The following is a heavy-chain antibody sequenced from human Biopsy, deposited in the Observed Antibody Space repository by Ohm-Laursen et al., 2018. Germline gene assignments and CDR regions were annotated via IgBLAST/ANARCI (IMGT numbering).Heavy chain of an antibody. Sequence: SSVKVSCKASGGTFSTTAISWVRQAPGQGLEWMGGITPIFDTANYAQKFQGRVTITADRSESTAYMELSSLTSDDTAVYYCARGRTLGDCSGSSCYSGDNWGQGTLVTVSS. J-gene: IGHJ4*02. CDR1: GGTFSTTA. D-gene: IGHD2-15*01. CDR2: ITPIFDTA. CDR3: ARGRTLGDCSGSSCYSGDN. V-gene: IGHV1-69*06.